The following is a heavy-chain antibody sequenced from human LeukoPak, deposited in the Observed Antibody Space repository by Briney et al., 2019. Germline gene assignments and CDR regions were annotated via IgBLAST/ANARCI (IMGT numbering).Heavy chain of an antibody. V-gene: IGHV4-34*01. J-gene: IGHJ5*02. CDR2: INHSGST. D-gene: IGHD6-19*01. CDR1: GGSFSGYY. Sequence: PSETLSLTCAVYGGSFSGYYWSWIRQPPGKGLEWIGEINHSGSTNYNPSLKSRVTISVDTSKNQFSLKLSSVTAADTAVYYCARRGYYSSGWYWFDPWGQGTLVTVSS. CDR3: ARRGYYSSGWYWFDP.